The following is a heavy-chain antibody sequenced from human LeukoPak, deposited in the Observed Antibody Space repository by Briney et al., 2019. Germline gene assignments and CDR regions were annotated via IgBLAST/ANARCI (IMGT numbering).Heavy chain of an antibody. CDR1: GFTFSSYG. CDR3: AKGAHYFDY. CDR2: ISYDGSNK. J-gene: IGHJ4*02. Sequence: GRSLRLSCAASGFTFSSYGMHWVRQAPGKGLEWVEVISYDGSNKYYADSVKGRFTISRDNSKNTLYLQMNSLRAEDTAVYYCAKGAHYFDYWGQGTLVTVSS. V-gene: IGHV3-30*18.